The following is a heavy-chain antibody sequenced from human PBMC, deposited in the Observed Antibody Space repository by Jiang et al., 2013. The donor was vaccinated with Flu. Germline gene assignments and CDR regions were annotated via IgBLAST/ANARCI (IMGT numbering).Heavy chain of an antibody. CDR3: ARSALRMIAVGGMDV. CDR2: IYYRGAP. J-gene: IGHJ6*02. Sequence: KGLEWIGYIYYRGAPTQPPLQSRVNISVDTSKNQFSLKLSSVIAADTAVYYCARSALRMIAVGGMDVWGQGTTVTVSS. D-gene: IGHD3-22*01. V-gene: IGHV4-59*01.